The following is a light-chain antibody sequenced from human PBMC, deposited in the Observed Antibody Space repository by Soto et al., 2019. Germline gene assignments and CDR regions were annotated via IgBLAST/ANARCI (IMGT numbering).Light chain of an antibody. CDR3: QQRSNWPLT. CDR1: QSVSSY. CDR2: DAS. V-gene: IGKV3-11*01. J-gene: IGKJ4*01. Sequence: EIVLTQSPATLSLSPGERATLSCRASQSVSSYLAWYQQKPGQAPRLLIYDASNRATGIPARFSGSGSGTDFTLTISSLEPEDFAVYDCQQRSNWPLTFGGRTKVEIK.